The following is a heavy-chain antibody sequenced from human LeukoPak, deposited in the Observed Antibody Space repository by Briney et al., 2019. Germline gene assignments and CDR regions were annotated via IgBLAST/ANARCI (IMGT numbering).Heavy chain of an antibody. J-gene: IGHJ2*01. V-gene: IGHV3-7*01. CDR1: GFTFSSYA. Sequence: QPGGSLRLSCAASGFTFSSYAMSWVRQAPGKGLEWVANIKQDGSEKYYVDSVKGRFTISRDNAKNSLYLQMNSLRAEDTAVYYCARRRGLTGYQMNRRNWYFDLWGRGTLVTVSS. CDR2: IKQDGSEK. D-gene: IGHD3-9*01. CDR3: ARRRGLTGYQMNRRNWYFDL.